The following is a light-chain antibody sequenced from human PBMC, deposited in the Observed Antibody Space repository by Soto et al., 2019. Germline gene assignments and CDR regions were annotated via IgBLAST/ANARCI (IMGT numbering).Light chain of an antibody. CDR3: QRKWT. V-gene: IGKV3-15*01. Sequence: EIVMTQSPATLSVSPGESATLSCRASQSISGNVAWYQQRPGQAPRLLIYDASTRATGIPARFTGSGSGTAFALPISSHQAEDFAEYYCQRKWTFGQGTKVEFK. CDR1: QSISGN. J-gene: IGKJ1*01. CDR2: DAS.